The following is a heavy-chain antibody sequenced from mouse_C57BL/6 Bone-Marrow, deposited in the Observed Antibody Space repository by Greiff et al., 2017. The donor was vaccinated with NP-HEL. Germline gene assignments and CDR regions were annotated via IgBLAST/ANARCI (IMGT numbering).Heavy chain of an antibody. CDR2: SRNKANDYTT. V-gene: IGHV7-1*01. CDR1: GFTFSDFY. D-gene: IGHD1-1*01. Sequence: EVKLVESGGGLVQSGRSLRLSCATSGFTFSDFYMEWVRQAPGKGLEWIAASRNKANDYTTEYSASVKGRFIVSRDTSQSILYLQMNALRAEDTAIYYCARDGNYGSSLRYWYFDVWGTGTTVTVSS. J-gene: IGHJ1*03. CDR3: ARDGNYGSSLRYWYFDV.